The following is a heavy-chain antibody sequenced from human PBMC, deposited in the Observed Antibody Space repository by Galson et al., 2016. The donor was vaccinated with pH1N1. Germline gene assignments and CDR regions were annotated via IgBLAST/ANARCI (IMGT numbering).Heavy chain of an antibody. CDR2: INPDSGDT. Sequence: SVKVSCKASGYTFTDKYLHWVRQAPGQGLEWMGRINPDSGDTRYTQKFLGRVTMTSDTSVTTAYMELTSVTYDDTAVYFCATSVEGSGSYYFDYWGQGTLVTVSS. CDR1: GYTFTDKY. J-gene: IGHJ4*02. CDR3: ATSVEGSGSYYFDY. V-gene: IGHV1-2*06. D-gene: IGHD3-22*01.